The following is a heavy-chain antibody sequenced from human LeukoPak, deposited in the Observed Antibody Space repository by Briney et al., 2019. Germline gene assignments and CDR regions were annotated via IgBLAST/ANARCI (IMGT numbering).Heavy chain of an antibody. CDR2: INHSGST. CDR3: ARGNGTHYFDY. V-gene: IGHV4-34*01. J-gene: IGHJ4*02. Sequence: SETLSLTCAVYGGSFSGYYWSWVRQPPGKGVEWIGEINHSGSTNYNPSLKSRVTISVDTSKNQFSLKLSSVTAADTAVYYCARGNGTHYFDYWGQGTLVTVSS. CDR1: GGSFSGYY.